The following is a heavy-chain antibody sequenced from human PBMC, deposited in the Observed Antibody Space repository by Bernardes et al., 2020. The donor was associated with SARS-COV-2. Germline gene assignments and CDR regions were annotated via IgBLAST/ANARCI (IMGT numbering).Heavy chain of an antibody. CDR1: GFTVSSNY. Sequence: LSLSCAASGFTVSSNYMSWVRPAPGKGLEWVSVIYSGGNTYYADSVKGRFTISRDNSKNTLYLQMNSLRAEDTAVYYCARDYPDPADWGQGTLVTVSS. D-gene: IGHD6-13*01. CDR2: IYSGGNT. CDR3: ARDYPDPAD. V-gene: IGHV3-66*01. J-gene: IGHJ4*02.